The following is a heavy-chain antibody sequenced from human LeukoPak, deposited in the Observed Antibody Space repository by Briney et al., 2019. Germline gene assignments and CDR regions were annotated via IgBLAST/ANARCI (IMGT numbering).Heavy chain of an antibody. CDR3: ARLHYYDSSGYFTGPDY. V-gene: IGHV3-20*04. CDR2: ITWNGGTT. J-gene: IGHJ4*02. Sequence: GGSLRLSCAASGFTFDDYVMSWVRQAPGKGLEWVSGITWNGGTTRYADSVKGRFTISRDNAKNSLFLQMNSLRAEDTALYYCARLHYYDSSGYFTGPDYWGQGTLVTVSS. CDR1: GFTFDDYV. D-gene: IGHD3-22*01.